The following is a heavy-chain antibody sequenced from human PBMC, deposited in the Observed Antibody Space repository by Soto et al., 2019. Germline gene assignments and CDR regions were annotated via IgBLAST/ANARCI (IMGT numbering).Heavy chain of an antibody. J-gene: IGHJ5*02. D-gene: IGHD6-6*01. CDR3: ARLEYSSSSTYSNWFDP. CDR2: INHSGST. CDR1: GGSFSGYY. Sequence: SETLSLTCAIYGGSFSGYYWSWIRQPPGKGLEWIGEINHSGSTNYNPSLKSRVTISVDTSKNQFSLKLSSVTAADTAVYYCARLEYSSSSTYSNWFDPWGQGTLVTVSS. V-gene: IGHV4-34*01.